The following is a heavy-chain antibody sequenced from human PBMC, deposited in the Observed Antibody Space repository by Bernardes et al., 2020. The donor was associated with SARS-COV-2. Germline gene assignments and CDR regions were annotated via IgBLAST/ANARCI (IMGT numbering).Heavy chain of an antibody. Sequence: SETLSLTCTVSGVSISSYYWSWLRQPPGKGLEWIAFMYYSGNIKYNPSLKSRVTISVDTSKNQFSLNLSSVTAADTAVYFCARSQGDFWSGYYLFDQWGQGTLVTVSS. V-gene: IGHV4-59*01. J-gene: IGHJ4*02. CDR1: GVSISSYY. CDR2: MYYSGNI. D-gene: IGHD3-3*01. CDR3: ARSQGDFWSGYYLFDQ.